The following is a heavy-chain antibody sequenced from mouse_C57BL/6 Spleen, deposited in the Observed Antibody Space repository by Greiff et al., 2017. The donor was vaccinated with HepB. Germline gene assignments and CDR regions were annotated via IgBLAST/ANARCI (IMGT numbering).Heavy chain of an antibody. Sequence: EVKLMDSGPELVKPGASVKISCKASGYTFTDYYMNWVKQSHGKSLEWIGDINPNNGGTSYNQKFKGKATLTVDKSSSTAYMELRSLTSEDSAVYYCARWGANFDYWGQGTTLTVSS. V-gene: IGHV1-26*01. CDR3: ARWGANFDY. CDR1: GYTFTDYY. CDR2: INPNNGGT. J-gene: IGHJ2*01. D-gene: IGHD1-1*01.